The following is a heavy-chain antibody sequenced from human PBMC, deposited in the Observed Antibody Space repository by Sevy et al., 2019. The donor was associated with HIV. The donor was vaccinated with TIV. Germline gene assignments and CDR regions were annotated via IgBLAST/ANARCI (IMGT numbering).Heavy chain of an antibody. V-gene: IGHV3-11*04. CDR2: ISSSGSTI. D-gene: IGHD7-27*01. J-gene: IGHJ6*02. CDR1: GFTFSDYY. Sequence: GGSLRLSCAASGFTFSDYYMSWIRQAPGKGLEWVSYISSSGSTIYYADSVKGRFTISRDNAKNSRYLQMNSLRAEDTAVYYCALTPPYYYGMDVWGQGTTVTVSS. CDR3: ALTPPYYYGMDV.